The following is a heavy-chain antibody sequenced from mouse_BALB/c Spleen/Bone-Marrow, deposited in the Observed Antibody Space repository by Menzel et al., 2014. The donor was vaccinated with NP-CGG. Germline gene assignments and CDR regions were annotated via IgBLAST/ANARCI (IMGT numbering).Heavy chain of an antibody. Sequence: QVQLQQSGAEQMQPGASVKISCKATGYTFSNYWIEWVKQRPGHGLEWIGEILSGNTNANYNEKFKGRATFTADTSSNTAYMQLSSLTSEDSAVNYCARGWYSMDDWGQGTSVTVSS. CDR3: ARGWYSMDD. CDR2: ILSGNTNA. CDR1: GYTFSNYW. J-gene: IGHJ4*01. V-gene: IGHV1-9*01.